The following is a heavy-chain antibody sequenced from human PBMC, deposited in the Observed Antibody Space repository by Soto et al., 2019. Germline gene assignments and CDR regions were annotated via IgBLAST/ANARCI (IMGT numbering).Heavy chain of an antibody. D-gene: IGHD3-10*01. CDR1: GGTFSSYP. J-gene: IGHJ5*02. Sequence: QVQLVQSGAEVKKPGSSVKVSCKASGGTFSSYPISWVRQAPGQGLEWMGRIIPILGIANYAQKFQGRVTITADKSTSTAYMELSSLRSEDTAVYYCARDQVTMVRGVINNWFDPWGQGTLVTVSS. V-gene: IGHV1-69*04. CDR3: ARDQVTMVRGVINNWFDP. CDR2: IIPILGIA.